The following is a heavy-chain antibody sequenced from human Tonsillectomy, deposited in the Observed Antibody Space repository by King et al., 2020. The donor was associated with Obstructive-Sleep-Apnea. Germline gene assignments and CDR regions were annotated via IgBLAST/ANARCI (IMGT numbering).Heavy chain of an antibody. J-gene: IGHJ4*02. CDR2: IYWDDDK. V-gene: IGHV2-5*02. CDR1: GFSLSTTGVA. D-gene: IGHD3-3*01. Sequence: ITLKESGPTLVKPTQTLTLTCTFSGFSLSTTGVAVGWIRQPPGKALEWLALIYWDDDKYYNPSLKSRLTITKDTSKNQVVLTMTNMDPVDTATFYCAHTPSFYEVLSGYSPPYYFDYWGQGTLVTVSS. CDR3: AHTPSFYEVLSGYSPPYYFDY.